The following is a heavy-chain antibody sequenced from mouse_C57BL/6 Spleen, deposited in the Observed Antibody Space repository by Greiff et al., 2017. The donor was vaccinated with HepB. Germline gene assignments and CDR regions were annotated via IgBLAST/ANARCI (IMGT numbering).Heavy chain of an antibody. V-gene: IGHV5-6*01. CDR1: GFTFSSYG. D-gene: IGHD2-1*01. CDR2: ISSGGSYT. J-gene: IGHJ3*01. Sequence: EVMLVESGGDLVKPGGSLKLSCAASGFTFSSYGMSWVRQTPDKRLEWVATISSGGSYTYYPDSVKGRFTISRDNAKNTLYLQMSSLKSEDTAMYYCARPEGNPAWFAYWCQGTLVTVSA. CDR3: ARPEGNPAWFAY.